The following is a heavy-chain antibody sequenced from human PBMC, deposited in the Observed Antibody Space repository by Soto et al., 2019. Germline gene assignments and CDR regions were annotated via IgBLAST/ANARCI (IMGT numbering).Heavy chain of an antibody. CDR3: ARDFGYYYGSGSSPSLFDY. CDR1: HGSCCGFQ. V-gene: IGHV4-34*01. J-gene: IGHJ4*02. Sequence: PSVTLSCTYAVCHGSCCGFQWCSIVGHPGKGLEWIGEINHSGSTNYNPSLKSRVTISVDTSKNQFSLKLSSVTAADTAVYYCARDFGYYYGSGSSPSLFDYWGQG. CDR2: INHSGST. D-gene: IGHD3-10*01.